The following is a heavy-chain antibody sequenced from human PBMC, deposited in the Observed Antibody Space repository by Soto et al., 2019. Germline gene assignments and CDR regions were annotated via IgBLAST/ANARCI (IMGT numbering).Heavy chain of an antibody. Sequence: TSATLSLTCAVAGGYFRLSDSYLPWISQPPGKGLEWIGYIYYSGSTYYNPSLSGRVTISVDRSKSQFSLALSSVTAADTAVYYCARAYGDYDHYDSWGQGTLVTVSS. D-gene: IGHD4-17*01. J-gene: IGHJ4*02. CDR1: GGYFRLSDSY. CDR2: IYYSGST. CDR3: ARAYGDYDHYDS. V-gene: IGHV4-30-4*01.